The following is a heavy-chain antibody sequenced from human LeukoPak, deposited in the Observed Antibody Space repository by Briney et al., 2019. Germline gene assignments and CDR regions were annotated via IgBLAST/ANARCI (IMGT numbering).Heavy chain of an antibody. CDR1: GGSISSSLYY. J-gene: IGHJ4*02. CDR2: MYYGGTT. D-gene: IGHD1-26*01. Sequence: SETLSLTCIVSGGSISSSLYYWGWIRQPPGKGLEWIGTMYYGGTTYYNPSLKSRVTISVGTSRNHFSLRLTSVTAADTAVYYCAREFRGTYYSQFDYWGQGTLVTVSS. V-gene: IGHV4-39*07. CDR3: AREFRGTYYSQFDY.